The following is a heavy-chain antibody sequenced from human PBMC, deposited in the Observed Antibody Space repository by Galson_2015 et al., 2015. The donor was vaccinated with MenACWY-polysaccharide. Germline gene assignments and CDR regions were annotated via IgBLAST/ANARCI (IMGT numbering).Heavy chain of an antibody. CDR1: GFTFSSYS. CDR2: LSASGDKT. Sequence: SLRLSCAASGFTFSSYSMNWVRQDPGKGLEWVSGLSASGDKTYYADSVKGRFTISRDNSKNTLYLRMNSLRAEDTAIYRCVKSGLGNLGYSMVRGVDYWGRGTLATVSS. D-gene: IGHD3-10*01. CDR3: VKSGLGNLGYSMVRGVDY. V-gene: IGHV3-23*01. J-gene: IGHJ4*02.